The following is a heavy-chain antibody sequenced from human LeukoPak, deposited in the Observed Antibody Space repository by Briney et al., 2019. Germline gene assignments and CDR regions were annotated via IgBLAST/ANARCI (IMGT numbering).Heavy chain of an antibody. CDR3: ARDPQYGSGSYYNTLFY. D-gene: IGHD3-10*01. CDR1: GFTFSSYA. Sequence: GGSLRLSCAASGFTFSSYAMHWVRQAPDKGLEWVAVISYDGSNKYYADSVKGRFTISRDNSKNTLYLQMNSLRAEDTAVYYCARDPQYGSGSYYNTLFYWGQGTLVTVSS. J-gene: IGHJ4*02. V-gene: IGHV3-30*04. CDR2: ISYDGSNK.